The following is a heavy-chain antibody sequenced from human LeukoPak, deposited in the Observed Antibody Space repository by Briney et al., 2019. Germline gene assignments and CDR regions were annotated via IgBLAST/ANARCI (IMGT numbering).Heavy chain of an antibody. V-gene: IGHV1-2*02. D-gene: IGHD5-12*01. CDR2: INPNSGGT. CDR1: GYTFTGYY. J-gene: IGHJ4*02. CDR3: ARDREGGYDLGNFDY. Sequence: GASVMVSCKASGYTFTGYYMHWVRQALGQGLEWMGWINPNSGGTNYAQKFQGRVTMTRDTSISTAYMELSRLRSDDTAVYYCARDREGGYDLGNFDYWGQGTLVTVSS.